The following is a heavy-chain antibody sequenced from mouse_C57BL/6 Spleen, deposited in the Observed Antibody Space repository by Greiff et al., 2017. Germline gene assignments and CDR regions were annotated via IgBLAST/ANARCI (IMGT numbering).Heavy chain of an antibody. J-gene: IGHJ1*03. Sequence: EVKLEESGGGLVKPGGSLKLSCAASGFTFSDYGMHWVRQAPEKGLEWVAYISSGSSTIYYADTVKGRFTISRDNAKNTLFLQMTSLRSEDTAMYYCASPYGNYPYWYFDVWGTGTTVTVSS. CDR1: GFTFSDYG. D-gene: IGHD2-1*01. V-gene: IGHV5-17*01. CDR2: ISSGSSTI. CDR3: ASPYGNYPYWYFDV.